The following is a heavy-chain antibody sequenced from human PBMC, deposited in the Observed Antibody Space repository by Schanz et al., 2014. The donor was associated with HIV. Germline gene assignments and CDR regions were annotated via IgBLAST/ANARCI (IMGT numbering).Heavy chain of an antibody. CDR1: GYIFTDAY. V-gene: IGHV1-69*01. J-gene: IGHJ4*02. CDR3: ARDSPVAAGTLDY. D-gene: IGHD6-13*01. Sequence: QVQLVQSGAEMKKPGASVKVSCKASGYIFTDAYMHWVRQAPGQGLEWMGGIIPLFGTSNYAQKFQGRATITADESTSTAYMELSSLRSEDTAVYYCARDSPVAAGTLDYWGQGTLVTVSS. CDR2: IIPLFGTS.